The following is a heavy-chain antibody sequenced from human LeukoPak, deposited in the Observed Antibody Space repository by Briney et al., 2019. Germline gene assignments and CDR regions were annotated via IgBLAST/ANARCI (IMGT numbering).Heavy chain of an antibody. V-gene: IGHV3-64*01. J-gene: IGHJ4*02. CDR3: ERDFNGGWYGLVDY. CDR2: INSYGSST. CDR1: GFTFSNYA. D-gene: IGHD6-19*01. Sequence: PGGSLRLSCAASGFTFSNYAMHWVRQAPGKGLEYVSAINSYGSSTYYANYVKGRFTISRDNSKNTLYLQMDSLRDEDMAVYYCERDFNGGWYGLVDYWGQGTLVTVSS.